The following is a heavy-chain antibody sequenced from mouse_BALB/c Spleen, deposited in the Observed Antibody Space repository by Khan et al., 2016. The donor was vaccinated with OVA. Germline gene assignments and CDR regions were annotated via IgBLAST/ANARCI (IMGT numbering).Heavy chain of an antibody. CDR3: ARGAGTTYGMDD. D-gene: IGHD4-1*01. J-gene: IGHJ4*01. CDR1: GYTFSSYW. Sequence: QVQLQQSGAELMKPGASVKISCKATGYTFSSYWIEWVKQRPGHGLEWIGEILPGSDNINYNEKFKDKATFTADTSSNTAYMQLSSLTSEDSAVYYCARGAGTTYGMDDWGQGTSVTVSS. CDR2: ILPGSDNI. V-gene: IGHV1-9*01.